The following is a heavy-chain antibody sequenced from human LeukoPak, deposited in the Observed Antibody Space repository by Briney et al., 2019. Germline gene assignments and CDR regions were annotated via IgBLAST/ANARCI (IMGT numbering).Heavy chain of an antibody. CDR1: GGSISSSSYY. D-gene: IGHD6-13*01. J-gene: IGHJ4*02. CDR3: ARLSSSSWYGGVDY. V-gene: IGHV4-39*01. CDR2: IYYSGST. Sequence: PSETLSLTCTDSGGSISSSSYYWGWIRQPPGKGLEWIGSIYYSGSTYYNPSLKSRVTISVDTSKNQFSLKLSSVTAADTAVYYCARLSSSSWYGGVDYWGQGTLVTVSS.